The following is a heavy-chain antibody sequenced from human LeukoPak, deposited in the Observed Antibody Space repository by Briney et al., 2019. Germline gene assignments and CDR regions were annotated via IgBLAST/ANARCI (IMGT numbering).Heavy chain of an antibody. CDR2: IYSGGST. CDR1: GFTVSSNY. Sequence: PGGSLRLPYAASGFTVSSNYKRWVRQAPGKGLEWVSAIYSGGSTYYADSVKGRFTISRDNSKNTLYLQMNSLRAEDTAVYYCAIWVVVGATQLWFQPWGGGPLVTVSS. CDR3: AIWVVVGATQLWFQP. V-gene: IGHV3-53*01. D-gene: IGHD2-15*01. J-gene: IGHJ5*02.